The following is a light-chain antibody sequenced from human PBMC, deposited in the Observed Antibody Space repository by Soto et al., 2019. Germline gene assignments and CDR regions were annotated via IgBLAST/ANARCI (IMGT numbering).Light chain of an antibody. CDR3: QQYDNLPLT. Sequence: DIQMTQSPSSLSASVGDRVTITCQASQDIPNSLNWYQQKPGKAPKLLIYDASNLKTGVPSRFSGSGSGTDFTFTISSLQPEDMATYFCQQYDNLPLTFGGGTKVEIK. J-gene: IGKJ4*01. CDR1: QDIPNS. V-gene: IGKV1-33*01. CDR2: DAS.